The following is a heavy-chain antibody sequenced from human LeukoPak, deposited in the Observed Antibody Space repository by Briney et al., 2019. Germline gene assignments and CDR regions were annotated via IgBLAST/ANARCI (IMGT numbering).Heavy chain of an antibody. CDR2: IYYSGST. CDR3: ARRFTYYYDSSRSSLFDY. Sequence: ETLSLTCEVSGGSISSYYWSWIRQPPGKGLEWIGYIYYSGSTNYNPSLKSRVTISVDTSKNQFSLKLSSVTAADTAVYYCARRFTYYYDSSRSSLFDYWGQGTLVTVSS. V-gene: IGHV4-59*12. D-gene: IGHD3-22*01. J-gene: IGHJ4*02. CDR1: GGSISSYY.